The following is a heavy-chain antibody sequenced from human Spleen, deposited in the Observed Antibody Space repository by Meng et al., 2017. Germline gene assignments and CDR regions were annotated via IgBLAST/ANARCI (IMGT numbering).Heavy chain of an antibody. J-gene: IGHJ4*02. D-gene: IGHD3-22*01. CDR2: ISTYTGNT. Sequence: ASVKVSCKASGYTFTNYGITWVRQAPGQGLEWMGWISTYTGNTNYAQKFQGRVTITTDESTSTAYMELSSLRSEDTAVYYCARLYYDSSGYPALDYWGQGTLVTVSS. CDR1: GYTFTNYG. CDR3: ARLYYDSSGYPALDY. V-gene: IGHV1-18*01.